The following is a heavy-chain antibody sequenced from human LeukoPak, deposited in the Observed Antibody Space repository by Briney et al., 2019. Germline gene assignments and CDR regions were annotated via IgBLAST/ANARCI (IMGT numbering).Heavy chain of an antibody. CDR2: IYSGGNT. Sequence: GGSLRLSCAASEFTVSSNYMSWVRQAPGKGLEWVSGIYSGGNTYYADSVKGRFTISRDNSKNTLYLQMHSLRAEDTAVYYCARAGSLDYNFDYWGQGTLVTVSS. D-gene: IGHD3-10*01. V-gene: IGHV3-53*01. J-gene: IGHJ4*02. CDR3: ARAGSLDYNFDY. CDR1: EFTVSSNY.